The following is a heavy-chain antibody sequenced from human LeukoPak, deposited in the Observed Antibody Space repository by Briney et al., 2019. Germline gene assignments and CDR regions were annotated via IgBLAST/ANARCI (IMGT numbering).Heavy chain of an antibody. V-gene: IGHV3-23*01. CDR2: ISGSGGST. CDR3: AKSPFPFAATRYYFDY. Sequence: GGSLRLSCAASGFTFSTYGMMWVRQAPGKGLEWVSAISGSGGSTYYADSVKGRFTISRDNSKNTLYLQMNSLRAEDTAVYYCAKSPFPFAATRYYFDYWGQGTLVTVSS. CDR1: GFTFSTYG. D-gene: IGHD2-15*01. J-gene: IGHJ4*02.